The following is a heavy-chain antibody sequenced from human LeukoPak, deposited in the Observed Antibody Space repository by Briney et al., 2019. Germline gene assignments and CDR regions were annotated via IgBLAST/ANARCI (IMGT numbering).Heavy chain of an antibody. Sequence: SETLSLTCAVYGGSLSGYYWSWFRQPPGKGLEWIGEMHYTGATNYSPSLKSRVTISAGTSKNQFSPKVNSVTAADTAVYYCARGVTLYYYFDLWGRGTLVTVSS. CDR1: GGSLSGYY. CDR3: ARGVTLYYYFDL. V-gene: IGHV4-34*01. CDR2: MHYTGAT. J-gene: IGHJ2*01. D-gene: IGHD4-23*01.